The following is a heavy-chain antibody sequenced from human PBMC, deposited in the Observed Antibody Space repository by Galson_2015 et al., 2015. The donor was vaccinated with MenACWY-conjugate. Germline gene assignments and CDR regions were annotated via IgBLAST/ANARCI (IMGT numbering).Heavy chain of an antibody. CDR2: ISYDGNNK. J-gene: IGHJ3*01. V-gene: IGHV3-30*04. CDR3: VREFINAFDV. CDR1: GFTFNNYA. Sequence: SLRLSCAASGFTFNNYAMEWVRQAPGKGLECVAVISYDGNNKHYADSVKGRFTISRDNSKNMLFLQMNSLRAEDTAVYYYVREFINAFDVSGQGTVVTSSS.